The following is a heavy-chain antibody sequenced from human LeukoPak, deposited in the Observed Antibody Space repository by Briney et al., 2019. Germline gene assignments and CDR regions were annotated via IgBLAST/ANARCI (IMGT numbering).Heavy chain of an antibody. J-gene: IGHJ6*02. V-gene: IGHV1-2*02. CDR1: GYTFTGYY. Sequence: ASVKVSCKASGYTFTGYYMHWVRQAPGQGLEWMGWINPNSGGTNYAQKFQGRVTMTRDTSISTAYMELSRLRSDDTAVYYCARCQHSSGYYCYYGMDVWGQGTTATVSS. D-gene: IGHD3-22*01. CDR2: INPNSGGT. CDR3: ARCQHSSGYYCYYGMDV.